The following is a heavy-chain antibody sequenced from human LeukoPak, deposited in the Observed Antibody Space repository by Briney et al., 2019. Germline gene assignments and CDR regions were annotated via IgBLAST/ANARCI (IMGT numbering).Heavy chain of an antibody. CDR2: ISGYNGHT. CDR3: ARGYSSGWYSY. Sequence: ASVKVSCKASGYTFTSYGISWVRQAPGQGLEWMGWISGYNGHTKYAQKFQGRATMTTDTSTSTAYMELRSLRSDDTAVYYCARGYSSGWYSYWGQGTLVTVSS. D-gene: IGHD6-19*01. V-gene: IGHV1-18*01. CDR1: GYTFTSYG. J-gene: IGHJ4*02.